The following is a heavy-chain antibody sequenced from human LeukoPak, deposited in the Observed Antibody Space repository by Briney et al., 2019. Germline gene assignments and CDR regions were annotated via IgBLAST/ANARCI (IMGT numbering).Heavy chain of an antibody. J-gene: IGHJ4*02. D-gene: IGHD3-16*02. CDR1: GGSSSGYY. CDR3: ARLHYDNVWGVIRYFDY. Sequence: WETLSLTCVLYGGSSSGYYWSWIRQPPGKGLEWIGRISYSGSISSNSSLKSRVTISLDTSKNQFSLNLSSVTAADTAVYYCARLHYDNVWGVIRYFDYWGQGTLVSVSS. CDR2: ISYSGSI. V-gene: IGHV4-59*05.